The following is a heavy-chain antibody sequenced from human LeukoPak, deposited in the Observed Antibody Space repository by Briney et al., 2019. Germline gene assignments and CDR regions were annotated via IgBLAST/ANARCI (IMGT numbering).Heavy chain of an antibody. D-gene: IGHD6-13*01. V-gene: IGHV3-30*18. CDR3: AKETYVYSSSWNYYYYYMDV. J-gene: IGHJ6*03. CDR1: GFTFSSYG. CDR2: ISYDGSNK. Sequence: GSLRLSCAASGFTFSSYGMHWVRQAPGKGLEWVAVISYDGSNKYYADSVKGRFTISRDNSKNTLYLQMNSLRAEDTAVYYCAKETYVYSSSWNYYYYYMDVWGKGTTVTVSS.